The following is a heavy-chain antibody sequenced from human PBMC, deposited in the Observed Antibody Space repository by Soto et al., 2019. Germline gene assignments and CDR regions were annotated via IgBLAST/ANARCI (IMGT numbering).Heavy chain of an antibody. Sequence: QVQLQESGPGRVKPSGTLSLSCAVSVGSVSNNNWWSWVRQSPGNGLEWIGEIHHSGGTSYNPSLESRATLSVDKSKNELSLRLNYVTAADTAVYYCTKNSAYALDYWGLGILVTVSS. CDR3: TKNSAYALDY. D-gene: IGHD5-12*01. J-gene: IGHJ4*02. CDR2: IHHSGGT. CDR1: VGSVSNNNW. V-gene: IGHV4-4*02.